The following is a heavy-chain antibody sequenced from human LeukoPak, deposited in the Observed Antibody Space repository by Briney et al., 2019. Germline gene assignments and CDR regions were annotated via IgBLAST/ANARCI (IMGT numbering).Heavy chain of an antibody. CDR1: GGSISSYY. D-gene: IGHD6-19*01. Sequence: SETLSLTCTVSGGSISSYYWSWIRQPAGKGLEWIGRIYTSGSTNYNPSLKSRVTMSVDTSKNQFSLKLSSVTAADTAVYSCARDISSGWYAPMDDAFDIWGQGTMVTVSS. J-gene: IGHJ3*02. CDR3: ARDISSGWYAPMDDAFDI. V-gene: IGHV4-4*07. CDR2: IYTSGST.